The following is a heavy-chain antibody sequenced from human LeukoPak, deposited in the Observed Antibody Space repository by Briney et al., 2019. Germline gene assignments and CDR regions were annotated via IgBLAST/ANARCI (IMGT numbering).Heavy chain of an antibody. CDR1: GGSISSYY. V-gene: IGHV4-59*12. D-gene: IGHD3-3*01. Sequence: SETLSLTCTVSGGSISSYYWSWIRQPPGKGLEWIGYIYYSGSTNYNPSLKSRVTISVDKSKNQFSLKLSSVTAADTAVYYCARDLVDVWSDRDGMDVWGQGTTVTVSS. CDR2: IYYSGST. J-gene: IGHJ6*02. CDR3: ARDLVDVWSDRDGMDV.